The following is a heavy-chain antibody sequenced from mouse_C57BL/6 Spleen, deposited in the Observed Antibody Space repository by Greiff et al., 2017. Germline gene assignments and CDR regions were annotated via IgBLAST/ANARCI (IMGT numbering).Heavy chain of an antibody. J-gene: IGHJ2*01. CDR3: ASNYYGYDFDG. Sequence: VQLQQPGAELVKPGASVKMSCKASGYTFTSYWITWVKQRPGQGLEWIGDIYPGSGSTNYNEKFKSKATLTGDTSSSTAYMQLSSLTSEDSAVYDCASNYYGYDFDGWGQGTTLTVSS. CDR1: GYTFTSYW. CDR2: IYPGSGST. V-gene: IGHV1-55*01. D-gene: IGHD1-2*01.